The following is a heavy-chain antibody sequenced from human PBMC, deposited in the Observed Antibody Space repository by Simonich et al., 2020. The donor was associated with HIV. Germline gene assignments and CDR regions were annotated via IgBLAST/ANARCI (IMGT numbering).Heavy chain of an antibody. CDR3: ARDPHGDNDAFDI. CDR1: GFSFSNYG. V-gene: IGHV3-33*01. CDR2: IWYDGRNK. Sequence: QVQLVESGGGVVQPGRSLRLSCAASGFSFSNYGMHWVRQAPGKGREWVAFIWYDGRNKYYGDSVKGRFTISRDNSKNTLYLQMNSLRAEDTAVYYCARDPHGDNDAFDIWGQGTMVTVSS. J-gene: IGHJ3*02. D-gene: IGHD4-17*01.